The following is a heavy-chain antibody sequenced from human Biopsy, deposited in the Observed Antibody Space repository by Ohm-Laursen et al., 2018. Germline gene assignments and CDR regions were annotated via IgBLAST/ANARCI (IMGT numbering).Heavy chain of an antibody. V-gene: IGHV3-11*01. CDR3: ARARDDFVVVPAAFFDC. Sequence: SLRLSCAASGFTFSNHHMAWVRQAPGKGLEWLSYISSSGATIKYADSVKGRFTISRDNAKNSLYLQMNSLRAEDTAVYFCARARDDFVVVPAAFFDCWGQGTLVTVSS. CDR1: GFTFSNHH. D-gene: IGHD2-2*01. CDR2: ISSSGATI. J-gene: IGHJ4*02.